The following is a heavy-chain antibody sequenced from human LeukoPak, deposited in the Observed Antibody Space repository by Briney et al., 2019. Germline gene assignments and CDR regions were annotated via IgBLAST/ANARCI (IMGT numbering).Heavy chain of an antibody. V-gene: IGHV3-7*01. CDR2: IKEDGSDK. CDR1: GFIFSTYW. J-gene: IGHJ4*02. CDR3: ARDAGYGYDRFDY. D-gene: IGHD5-18*01. Sequence: TGGSLRLSCAASGFIFSTYWMAWVRQAPGKGLEWVANIKEDGSDKNYVVSMKGRFTISRDNAKNSLYLQMNSLRAEDTAVYYCARDAGYGYDRFDYWGQGTQVTVSS.